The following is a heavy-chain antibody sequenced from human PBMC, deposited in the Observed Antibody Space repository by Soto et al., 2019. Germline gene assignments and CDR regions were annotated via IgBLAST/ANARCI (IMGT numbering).Heavy chain of an antibody. CDR3: ARDRAASSSSGYYYGMDV. V-gene: IGHV6-1*01. D-gene: IGHD6-6*01. Sequence: SQTLSLTCAISGDSVSSTSAAWNWIRQSPSRGLEWLGRTYYRSKWYNDYAVSVKSRITINPDTSKNQFSLQLNSVTPEDTAVSYCARDRAASSSSGYYYGMDVWGQRTTVTVSS. J-gene: IGHJ6*02. CDR2: TYYRSKWYN. CDR1: GDSVSSTSAA.